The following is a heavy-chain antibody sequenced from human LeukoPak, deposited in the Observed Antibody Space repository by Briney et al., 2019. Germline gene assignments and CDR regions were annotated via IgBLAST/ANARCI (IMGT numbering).Heavy chain of an antibody. CDR1: GFTFSSYG. V-gene: IGHV3-23*01. CDR3: GKDQVAVGPPNRFDP. CDR2: ISGSGGST. J-gene: IGHJ5*02. Sequence: RPGGSLRLSCAASGFTFSSYGMSWVRQAPGKGLEWVSAISGSGGSTYYADSVKGRFTISRDNSKNTLYLQMNSLRAEDTAVYYCGKDQVAVGPPNRFDPWGQGTLVTVFS. D-gene: IGHD6-19*01.